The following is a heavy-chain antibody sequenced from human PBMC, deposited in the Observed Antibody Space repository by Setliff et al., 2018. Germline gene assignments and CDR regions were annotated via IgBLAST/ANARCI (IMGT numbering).Heavy chain of an antibody. CDR3: GRAGKPYAIDV. CDR2: IKADGSER. V-gene: IGHV3-7*04. Sequence: GGSLRLSCSASGFTFGTSWMSWVRHVPGKGLEWVANIKADGSERFYGDSVRGRFIVSRDNAKNSLFLQIIDLRVEDTAVYYCGRAGKPYAIDVWGQGTLVTVSS. CDR1: GFTFGTSW. J-gene: IGHJ3*01.